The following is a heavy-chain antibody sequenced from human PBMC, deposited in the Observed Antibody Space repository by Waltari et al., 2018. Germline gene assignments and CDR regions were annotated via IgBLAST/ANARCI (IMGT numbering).Heavy chain of an antibody. Sequence: QVQLQESGPGLVKPSQTLSLTCTVSGGSISSGDYYWSWIRQPPGKGLEWIGYIYYSRSTYYNPSLKSRVTISVDTSKNQFSLKLSSVTAADTAVYYCARAPRELRLYYYYYMDVWGKGTTVTISS. V-gene: IGHV4-30-4*08. CDR3: ARAPRELRLYYYYYMDV. CDR2: IYYSRST. J-gene: IGHJ6*03. CDR1: GGSISSGDYY. D-gene: IGHD1-7*01.